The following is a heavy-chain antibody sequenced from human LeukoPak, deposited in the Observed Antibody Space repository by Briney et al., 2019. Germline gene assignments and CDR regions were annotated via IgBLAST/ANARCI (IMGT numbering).Heavy chain of an antibody. CDR2: INGDGSST. CDR3: TRDPRNKGFDP. J-gene: IGHJ5*02. D-gene: IGHD1/OR15-1a*01. Sequence: ETLSLTCTVSGGSISSYYWMHWVRQAPGKGLVWVSCINGDGSSTNYADSVKGRFTISRDNAKNTLYLEMNSLRAEDTAVYYCTRDPRNKGFDPWGQGTLVTVSS. V-gene: IGHV3-74*01. CDR1: GGSISSYYW.